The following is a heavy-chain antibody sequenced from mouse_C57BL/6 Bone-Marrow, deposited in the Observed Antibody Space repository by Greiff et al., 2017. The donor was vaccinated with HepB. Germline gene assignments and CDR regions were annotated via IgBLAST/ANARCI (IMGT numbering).Heavy chain of an antibody. CDR1: GYTFTDYY. D-gene: IGHD1-1*01. CDR2: INPYNGGT. V-gene: IGHV1-19*01. Sequence: VQLKQSGPVLVKPGASVKMSCKASGYTFTDYYMNWVKQSHGKSLEWIGVINPYNGGTSYNQKFKDKATLTVDKSSSTAYMELNSLTSEDSAVYYCARYYYGSSPDYWGQGTTLTVSS. CDR3: ARYYYGSSPDY. J-gene: IGHJ2*01.